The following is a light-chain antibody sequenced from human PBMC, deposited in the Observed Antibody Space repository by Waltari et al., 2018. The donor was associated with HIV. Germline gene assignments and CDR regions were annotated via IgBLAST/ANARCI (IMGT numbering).Light chain of an antibody. Sequence: MEMTQSPTSLSVSPGESATLSCRASHSVGTNGAWYQQKPGQAPRLLVFAAATRATGIPDRFSGSGSGTEFILTISSLQSEDFAVYFCLQYTNWPPIYTFGQGSKLEV. CDR1: HSVGTN. J-gene: IGKJ2*01. CDR2: AAA. CDR3: LQYTNWPPIYT. V-gene: IGKV3D-15*01.